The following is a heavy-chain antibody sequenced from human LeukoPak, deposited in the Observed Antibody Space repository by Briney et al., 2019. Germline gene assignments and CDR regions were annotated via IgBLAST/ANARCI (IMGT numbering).Heavy chain of an antibody. CDR2: IYYSGLT. D-gene: IGHD4-11*01. CDR3: ARHAPLTTYDY. V-gene: IGHV4-59*08. J-gene: IGHJ4*02. Sequence: PETPSLICSVSGGSISSYYSSWIRQPPGKGLEWIGYIYYSGLTNYNPSLKSRVTISVDTSKNQFSLKLSSVTAADTAVYYCARHAPLTTYDYWGEGTIVTSSS. CDR1: GGSISSYY.